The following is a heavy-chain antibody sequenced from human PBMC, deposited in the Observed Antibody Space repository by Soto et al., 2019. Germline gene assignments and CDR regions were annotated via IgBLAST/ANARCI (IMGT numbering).Heavy chain of an antibody. CDR3: ARVPAYSTRWSSDSWFDP. D-gene: IGHD6-13*01. J-gene: IGHJ5*02. CDR1: GYTFTNYG. Sequence: QVLLVQSGAAVKTPGASVKISCQASGYTFTNYGITWVRQTPGQGFEWMAWINPYNGNTNYAQNLQGRVTMTTETSTSTVYMELRSLRSDDTAVYYCARVPAYSTRWSSDSWFDPWGQGTLVTVSS. V-gene: IGHV1-18*01. CDR2: INPYNGNT.